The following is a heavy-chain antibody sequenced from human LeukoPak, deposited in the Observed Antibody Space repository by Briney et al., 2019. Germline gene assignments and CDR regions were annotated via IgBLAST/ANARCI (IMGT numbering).Heavy chain of an antibody. V-gene: IGHV3-9*01. CDR2: ISLNSGSI. J-gene: IGHJ3*02. CDR1: GFTFNDYA. Sequence: GGSLRLSCAASGFTFNDYAMHWVRQVPGKGLEWVSGISLNSGSIGYAGSVKGRFSISRDNAKNSLYLQMNSLRVEDTAVYYCAKRGLGDREAFDIWGQGTMVTVSS. D-gene: IGHD2-21*02. CDR3: AKRGLGDREAFDI.